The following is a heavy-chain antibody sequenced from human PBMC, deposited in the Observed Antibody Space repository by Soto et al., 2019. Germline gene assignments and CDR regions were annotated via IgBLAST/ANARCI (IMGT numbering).Heavy chain of an antibody. V-gene: IGHV4-59*01. CDR1: GGSISNYY. J-gene: IGHJ4*02. CDR3: ARAGAATLSDY. D-gene: IGHD2-15*01. CDR2: IYYSGSA. Sequence: QVQLQESGPGLVKPSETLSLTCTVSGGSISNYYWSWIRQPPGKGLEWIGYIYYSGSANYNPSLNTRVTISVDTSKSQFSLKLSSVTAADTAVYYCARAGAATLSDYWGQGTLVTVSS.